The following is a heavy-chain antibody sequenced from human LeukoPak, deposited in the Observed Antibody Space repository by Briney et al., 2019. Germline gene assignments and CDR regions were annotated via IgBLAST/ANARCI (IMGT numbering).Heavy chain of an antibody. V-gene: IGHV4-59*12. CDR2: IYYSGST. CDR3: ARDYDSSGYCLDY. D-gene: IGHD3-22*01. Sequence: PSETLSLTCTVSGGSISSYYWSWIRQPPGKGLEWIGYIYYSGSTNYDPSLKSRVTISVDTSKNQFSLKLSSVTAADTAVYYCARDYDSSGYCLDYWGQGTLVTVSS. J-gene: IGHJ4*02. CDR1: GGSISSYY.